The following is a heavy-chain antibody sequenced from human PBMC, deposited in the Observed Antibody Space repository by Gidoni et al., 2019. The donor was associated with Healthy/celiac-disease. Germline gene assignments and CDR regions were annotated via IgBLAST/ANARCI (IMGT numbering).Heavy chain of an antibody. CDR3: ASTLGVVVVPAAIGLDY. J-gene: IGHJ4*02. D-gene: IGHD2-2*02. CDR2: ISGSGGST. CDR1: GFTFSSYA. V-gene: IGHV3-23*01. Sequence: EVQLLESGGGLVQPGGSLRLSCAASGFTFSSYAMSWVRQAPGKGLEWVSAISGSGGSTYYADSVKGRFTISRDNSKNTLYLQMNSLRAEDTAVYYCASTLGVVVVPAAIGLDYWGQGTLVTVSS.